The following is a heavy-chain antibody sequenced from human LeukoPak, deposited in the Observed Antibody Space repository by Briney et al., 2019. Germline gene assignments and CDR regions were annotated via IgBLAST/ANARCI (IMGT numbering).Heavy chain of an antibody. V-gene: IGHV4-34*01. D-gene: IGHD6-19*01. CDR1: GGSFSAYY. Sequence: PSETLSLTCAVYGGSFSAYYWSWIRQPPGKGLEWIGEINHSGGTNYNPSLKSRVTISVDTSKNQFSLNLNSVTAADTAVYYCARAVAGFPRVDYRGQGTLVTVSS. J-gene: IGHJ4*02. CDR3: ARAVAGFPRVDY. CDR2: INHSGGT.